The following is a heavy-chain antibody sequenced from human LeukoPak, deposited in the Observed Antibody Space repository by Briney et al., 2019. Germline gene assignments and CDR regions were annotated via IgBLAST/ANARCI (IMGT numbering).Heavy chain of an antibody. CDR3: ARVVFSSSWYADFDY. D-gene: IGHD6-13*01. CDR1: GFTFSNAW. Sequence: PGGSLRLSCAASGFTFSNAWMSWVRQAPGKGLEWVSYISSSGSTIYYADSVKGRFTISRDNAKNSLYLQMNSLRAEDTAVYYCARVVFSSSWYADFDYWGQGTLVTVSS. CDR2: ISSSGSTI. J-gene: IGHJ4*02. V-gene: IGHV3-11*04.